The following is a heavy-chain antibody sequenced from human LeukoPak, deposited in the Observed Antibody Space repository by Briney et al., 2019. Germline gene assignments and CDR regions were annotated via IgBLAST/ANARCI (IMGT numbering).Heavy chain of an antibody. CDR3: ARDCGDYDSSGYYPPRAFDI. V-gene: IGHV1-69*05. CDR2: IIPIFGTA. J-gene: IGHJ3*02. CDR1: GGTFSSYA. D-gene: IGHD3-22*01. Sequence: ASVKVSCKASGGTFSSYAISWVRQAPGQGLEWMGGIIPIFGTANYAQKFQGRVTMTRDTSTSTVYMELSSLRSEDTAVYYCARDCGDYDSSGYYPPRAFDIWGQGTMVTVSS.